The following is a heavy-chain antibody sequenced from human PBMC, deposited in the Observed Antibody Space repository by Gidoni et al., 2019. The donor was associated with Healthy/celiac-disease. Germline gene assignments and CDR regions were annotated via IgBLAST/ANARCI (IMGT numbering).Heavy chain of an antibody. J-gene: IGHJ4*02. CDR1: GFNFSSYW. CDR3: ARVPNLYPDY. CDR2: IKQDGSEK. Sequence: EVQLVESGGGLVQPGGSLRLSCAASGFNFSSYWMSWVRQAPGKGLEWVANIKQDGSEKYYVDSVKGRFTIARDNAKNSLYLQMNSLRAEDTAVYYCARVPNLYPDYWGQGTLVTVSS. V-gene: IGHV3-7*03. D-gene: IGHD2-8*01.